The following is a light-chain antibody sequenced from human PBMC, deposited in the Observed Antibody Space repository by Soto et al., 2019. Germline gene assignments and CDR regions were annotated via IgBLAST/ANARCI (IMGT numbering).Light chain of an antibody. V-gene: IGKV3-11*01. CDR1: QSVSSY. Sequence: EIVLTQSPATLSLSPRARATLSCRASQSVSSYLAWYQQKPGQAPRLLIYDASNRATGIPARFSGSGSGTDFPLTTSSLEPEDFAVYYCQQRTNWPLTFGGGTKVEIK. CDR2: DAS. CDR3: QQRTNWPLT. J-gene: IGKJ4*01.